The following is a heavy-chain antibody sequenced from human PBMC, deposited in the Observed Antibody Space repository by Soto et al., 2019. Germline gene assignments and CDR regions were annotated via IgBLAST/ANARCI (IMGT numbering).Heavy chain of an antibody. J-gene: IGHJ6*03. CDR3: AAGYDYRRYYYMDV. CDR2: IVVGSGNT. CDR1: GFTFTSSA. D-gene: IGHD3-16*01. V-gene: IGHV1-58*01. Sequence: GASVKVSCKASGFTFTSSAVQWVRQARGQRLEWIGWIVVGSGNTNYAQKFQERVTITRDMSTSTAYMELSSLRSEDTAVYYCAAGYDYRRYYYMDVWGKGTTVTVSS.